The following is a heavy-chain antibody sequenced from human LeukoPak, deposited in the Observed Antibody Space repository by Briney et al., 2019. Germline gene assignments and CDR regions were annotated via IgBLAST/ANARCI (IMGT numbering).Heavy chain of an antibody. V-gene: IGHV4-59*01. D-gene: IGHD2-15*01. Sequence: SETLSLTCTVSGGSISTYFWSWIRQPPGKGLEWIGYIYYSGSTNYNPSLKSRVTISVDTSKNQFSLKLSSVTAADTAVYYCAREGVGAAYFDYWGQGTLVTVSS. CDR3: AREGVGAAYFDY. CDR1: GGSISTYF. J-gene: IGHJ4*02. CDR2: IYYSGST.